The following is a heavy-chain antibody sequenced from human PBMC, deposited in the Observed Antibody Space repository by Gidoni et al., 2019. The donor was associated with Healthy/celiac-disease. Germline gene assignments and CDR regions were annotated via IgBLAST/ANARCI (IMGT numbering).Heavy chain of an antibody. CDR1: GSTFTSYA. V-gene: IGHV1-3*01. J-gene: IGHJ5*02. Sequence: QVQLVQSGAEVKKPGASVKVSCKASGSTFTSYAMHWVRQAPGQRLEWMGWINAGNGNTKYSQKFQGRVTITRDTSASTAYMEMSSLRSEDTAVYYCARGWNDPTEFDPWGQGTLVTVSS. CDR2: INAGNGNT. CDR3: ARGWNDPTEFDP. D-gene: IGHD1-1*01.